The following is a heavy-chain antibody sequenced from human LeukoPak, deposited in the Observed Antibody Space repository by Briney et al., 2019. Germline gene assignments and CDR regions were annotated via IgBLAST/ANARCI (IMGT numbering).Heavy chain of an antibody. CDR2: IKHDGSEK. CDR1: GLTFSDYW. Sequence: GGSLRLSSAASGLTFSDYWMYWVRQAPGKGLEWVANIKHDGSEKYYVDSVKGRFTISRDNAKNSLYLQMNSLRVEDTAVYYCATDRGLRWGKGTTVTVSS. J-gene: IGHJ6*04. CDR3: ATDRGLR. V-gene: IGHV3-7*03.